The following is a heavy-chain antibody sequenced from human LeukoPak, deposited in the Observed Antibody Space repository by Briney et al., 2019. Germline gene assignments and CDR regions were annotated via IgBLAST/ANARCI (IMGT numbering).Heavy chain of an antibody. CDR3: AKDRQVVVAATRLYFDY. Sequence: PGGSLRLSCAASGFTFSSYGMHWVRQAPGKGLEWVAVIWYDGSKKYYADSVKGRFTISRDNSKNTLYLQMNSLRAEDTAVYYCAKDRQVVVAATRLYFDYWGQGTLVTVSS. D-gene: IGHD2-15*01. CDR2: IWYDGSKK. V-gene: IGHV3-30*02. J-gene: IGHJ4*02. CDR1: GFTFSSYG.